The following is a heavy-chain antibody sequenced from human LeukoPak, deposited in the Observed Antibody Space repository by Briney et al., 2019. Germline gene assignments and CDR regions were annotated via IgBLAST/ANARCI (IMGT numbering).Heavy chain of an antibody. CDR2: IYYSGST. J-gene: IGHJ6*03. Sequence: PGGSLRLSCAASGFTFSSYSMNWVRQAPGKGLEWIGYIYYSGSTNYNPSLKSRVTISVDTSKNQFSLKLTSVTAADTAVYYCARGAADRNNYYYYIDVWGKGTTVTVSS. CDR3: ARGAADRNNYYYYIDV. V-gene: IGHV4-59*12. CDR1: GFTFSSYS. D-gene: IGHD1/OR15-1a*01.